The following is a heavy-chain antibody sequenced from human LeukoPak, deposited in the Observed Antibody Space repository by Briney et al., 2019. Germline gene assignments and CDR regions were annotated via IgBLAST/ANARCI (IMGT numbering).Heavy chain of an antibody. Sequence: ASVKVSCKASGGTFSSYAISWVRQAPGQGLEWMGGIIPIFGTTNYAQKFQGRVTITADESTSTAYMELSSLRSEDTAVYYCARVTSGAYGGNFYYYYGMDVWGQGTTVTVSS. CDR2: IIPIFGTT. V-gene: IGHV1-69*13. D-gene: IGHD4-23*01. J-gene: IGHJ6*02. CDR1: GGTFSSYA. CDR3: ARVTSGAYGGNFYYYYGMDV.